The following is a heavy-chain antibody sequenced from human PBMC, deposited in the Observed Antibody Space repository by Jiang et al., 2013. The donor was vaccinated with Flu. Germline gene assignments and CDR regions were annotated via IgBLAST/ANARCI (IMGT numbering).Heavy chain of an antibody. CDR1: GFSLAYGVG. Sequence: TQTLTLTCSFSGFSLAYGVGVGWIRQPPGKALEWLALIYWNDDKRYRPSLKSRLTVTKDTSINQVVLTVTNVDPVDTATYYCARGSPDAEEFFVTWGQGTLVTVSA. CDR2: IYWNDDK. D-gene: IGHD3-10*01. J-gene: IGHJ5*02. CDR3: ARGSPDAEEFFVT. V-gene: IGHV2-5*01.